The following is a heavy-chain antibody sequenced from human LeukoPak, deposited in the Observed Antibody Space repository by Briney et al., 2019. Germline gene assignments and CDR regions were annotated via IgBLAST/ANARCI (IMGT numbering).Heavy chain of an antibody. CDR3: ARASLNSEFDY. V-gene: IGHV3-9*01. CDR2: ISWNSGNI. CDR1: GFTFSDFH. Sequence: GGSLRPSCAASGFTFSDFHMSWIRQAPGKGLEWVSGISWNSGNIGYADSVKGRFTISRDNAKNSLYLQMNSLRAEDTALYYCARASLNSEFDYWGQGTLVTVSS. D-gene: IGHD4-23*01. J-gene: IGHJ4*02.